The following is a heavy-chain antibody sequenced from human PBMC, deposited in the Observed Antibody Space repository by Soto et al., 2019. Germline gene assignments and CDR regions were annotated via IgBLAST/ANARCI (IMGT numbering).Heavy chain of an antibody. J-gene: IGHJ4*02. CDR3: AKEGFTYYYDSSGPE. V-gene: IGHV3-33*06. CDR2: IWSDGSTK. CDR1: GFTFSTYH. D-gene: IGHD3-22*01. Sequence: GGSLRLSCAASGFTFSTYHMHWVRQAPGKGLEWVAVIWSDGSTKYYADSVKGRFTISRDNSKNTLYLQMNSLRAEDTAVYYCAKEGFTYYYDSSGPEWGQGTLVTVSS.